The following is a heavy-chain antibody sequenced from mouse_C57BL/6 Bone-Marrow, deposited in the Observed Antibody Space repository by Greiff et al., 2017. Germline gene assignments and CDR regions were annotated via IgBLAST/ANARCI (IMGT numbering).Heavy chain of an antibody. Sequence: VKLMESGAELVKPGASVKMSCKASGYTFTSYWITWVKQRPGQGLEWIGDIYPGSGSTNYNEKFKSKATLTVDTSSSTAYMQLSSLTSEDSAVYYCARRETYYGLWFAYWGQGTLVTVSA. CDR1: GYTFTSYW. CDR2: IYPGSGST. J-gene: IGHJ3*01. V-gene: IGHV1-55*01. CDR3: ARRETYYGLWFAY. D-gene: IGHD1-1*02.